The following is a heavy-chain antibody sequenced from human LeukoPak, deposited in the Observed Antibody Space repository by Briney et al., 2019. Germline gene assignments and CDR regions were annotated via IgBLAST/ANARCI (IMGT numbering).Heavy chain of an antibody. CDR2: IYYSGST. CDR1: GGSISSSSYY. V-gene: IGHV4-39*01. D-gene: IGHD6-19*01. Sequence: PSETLSLTCTVSGGSISSSSYYWGWIRQPPGKGLEWIGSIYYSGSTYYNPSLKSRVTISVDTSKNQFSLKLSSVTAADTAVYYCARGNSSGWYDYWGQGTLVTVSS. J-gene: IGHJ4*02. CDR3: ARGNSSGWYDY.